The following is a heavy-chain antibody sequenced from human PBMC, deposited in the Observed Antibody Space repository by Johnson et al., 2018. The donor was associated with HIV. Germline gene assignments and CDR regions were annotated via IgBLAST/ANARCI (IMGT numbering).Heavy chain of an antibody. CDR3: AREGVWELYAFDI. V-gene: IGHV3-48*04. CDR1: GFTFDDYG. CDR2: ISTSGSTI. Sequence: EVQLVESGGGVVRPGGSLRLSCAASGFTFDDYGMRWVRQAPGKGLEWVSYISTSGSTIYYADSVKGRFTISRDNAKNSLYLQMNSLRAEDTAVYYCAREGVWELYAFDIWGQGTMVTVSS. D-gene: IGHD1-26*01. J-gene: IGHJ3*02.